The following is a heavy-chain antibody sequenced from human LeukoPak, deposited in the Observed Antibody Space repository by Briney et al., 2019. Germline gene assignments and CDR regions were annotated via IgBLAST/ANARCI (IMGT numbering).Heavy chain of an antibody. Sequence: GGSLRLSCAASGFTFDDYAMHWVRQAPGKGLEWVSGISWNSGSIGYADSVKGRFTISRDNSKNTLYLQMNSLRAEDTAVYYCARSSGYYYLYDYWGQGTLVTVSS. J-gene: IGHJ4*02. CDR2: ISWNSGSI. V-gene: IGHV3-9*01. D-gene: IGHD3-22*01. CDR3: ARSSGYYYLYDY. CDR1: GFTFDDYA.